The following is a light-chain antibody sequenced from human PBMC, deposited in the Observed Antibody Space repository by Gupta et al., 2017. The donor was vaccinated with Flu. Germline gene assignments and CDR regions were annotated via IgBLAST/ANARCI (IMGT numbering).Light chain of an antibody. Sequence: QSALTQPASVSGSSGQSIAISCTGTSTDIDSYKYVSWYQQHPGKAPQLLIYDVTNRPSGVSTRFSGSKSGDTASLTISVLQAEDEADYYCSSCTSSTTLVFGGGTRLTVL. V-gene: IGLV2-14*01. CDR3: SSCTSSTTLV. CDR1: STDIDSYKY. J-gene: IGLJ2*01. CDR2: DVT.